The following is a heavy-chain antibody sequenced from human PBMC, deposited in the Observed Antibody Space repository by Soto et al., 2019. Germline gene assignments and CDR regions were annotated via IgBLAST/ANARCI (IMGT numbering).Heavy chain of an antibody. CDR1: GGSISSSRCH. D-gene: IGHD1-26*01. CDR2: IKYSVTT. J-gene: IGHJ3*02. CDR3: ARHGINGSYYDAFDI. Sequence: QLQLQESGPGLVKPSVTLSLTCTGSGGSISSSRCHWGWLRQPPGKGLEWIASIKYSVTTFDNPSRKNQVTLSADTTKNQFALKLSSVAAAEAAVYYCARHGINGSYYDAFDIWGQGTMITVS. V-gene: IGHV4-39*01.